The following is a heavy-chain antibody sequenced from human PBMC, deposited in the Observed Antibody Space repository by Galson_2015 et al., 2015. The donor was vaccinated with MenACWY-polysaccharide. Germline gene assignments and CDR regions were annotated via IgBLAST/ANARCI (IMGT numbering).Heavy chain of an antibody. J-gene: IGHJ5*02. Sequence: SLRLSCAASGFAFSGYWMSWVRHAPGNGLEWVANIKQDGSENYYVDSVTGRITIPRDNAKNSLYLQMNSLRAEDTAVYYCARGQKTLGPWGQGTLVTVSS. CDR2: IKQDGSEN. V-gene: IGHV3-7*04. CDR1: GFAFSGYW. CDR3: ARGQKTLGP.